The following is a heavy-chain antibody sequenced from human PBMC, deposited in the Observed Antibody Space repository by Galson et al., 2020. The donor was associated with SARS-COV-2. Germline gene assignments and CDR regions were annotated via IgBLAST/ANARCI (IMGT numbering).Heavy chain of an antibody. D-gene: IGHD2-15*01. J-gene: IGHJ4*02. Sequence: GGSLRLSCVVSGFTFSDYWMNWIRQAPGKGLEWVANIRGDGSETNYADSVQGRFSISRDNAVDTLYLELNSLRVDDAAVYYCTREGWQGGYWGQGTRVTVSS. CDR3: TREGWQGGY. CDR2: IRGDGSET. V-gene: IGHV3-7*01. CDR1: GFTFSDYW.